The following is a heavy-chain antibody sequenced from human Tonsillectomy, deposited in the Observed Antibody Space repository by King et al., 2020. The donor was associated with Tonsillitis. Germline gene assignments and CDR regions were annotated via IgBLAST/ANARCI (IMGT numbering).Heavy chain of an antibody. Sequence: VQLVESGGGVVQPGRSLRLSCAVSGFIFSDHGMHWVRQAPGKGLEGESVISSGGSNKYDADSVKNRFTVSTDNSKNTRYLQNNSLRPEETDVYYCARDAVRGVIIGWLDPWGQGTLVPVSS. J-gene: IGHJ5*02. CDR2: ISSGGSNK. CDR1: GFIFSDHG. CDR3: ARDAVRGVIIGWLDP. D-gene: IGHD3-10*01. V-gene: IGHV3-30-3*01.